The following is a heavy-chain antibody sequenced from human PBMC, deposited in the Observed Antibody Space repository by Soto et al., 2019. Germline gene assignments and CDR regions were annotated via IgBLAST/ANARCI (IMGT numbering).Heavy chain of an antibody. Sequence: QLQLQESGPGLVKPSETLSLTCSVSDDSINSDKYYWGWIRQPPGKGLEWIGSIYYRGNAYYNPSCPTRVTISLFQSKSPVSRKLNSVTATDSAVYFCARLGGLATLSYYFDFWAPRALVTVSS. CDR2: IYYRGNA. V-gene: IGHV4-39*01. J-gene: IGHJ4*02. D-gene: IGHD3-16*01. CDR3: ARLGGLATLSYYFDF. CDR1: DDSINSDKYY.